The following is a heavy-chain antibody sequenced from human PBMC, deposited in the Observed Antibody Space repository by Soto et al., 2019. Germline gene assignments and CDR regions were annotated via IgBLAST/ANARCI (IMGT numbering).Heavy chain of an antibody. Sequence: VASVKISCKTSGYTFTDYYTHWVRQAPGQGLEWMGWMNPKSGGAYFAQKFRGRVTLTRDTSIGTAYIEVNSLTSDDTAVYFCTRENIENSDGLYDAFDIWGQGTTVTVSS. D-gene: IGHD5-18*01. CDR2: MNPKSGGA. V-gene: IGHV1-2*02. J-gene: IGHJ3*02. CDR3: TRENIENSDGLYDAFDI. CDR1: GYTFTDYY.